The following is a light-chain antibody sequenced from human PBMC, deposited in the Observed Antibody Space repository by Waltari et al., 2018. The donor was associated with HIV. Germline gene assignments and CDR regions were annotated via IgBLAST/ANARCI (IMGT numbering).Light chain of an antibody. J-gene: IGLJ2*01. V-gene: IGLV6-57*01. CDR2: KDD. CDR1: SGSIASNY. Sequence: NFMLTQPHSVSESPGKTVTVSCTRSSGSIASNYVQWYQQRPGSSPTTVIYKDDQRPSGVTDRFSGSIDSSSNSASLTISGLRPEDEADYYCQSYDNENPVLFGGGTKLTVL. CDR3: QSYDNENPVL.